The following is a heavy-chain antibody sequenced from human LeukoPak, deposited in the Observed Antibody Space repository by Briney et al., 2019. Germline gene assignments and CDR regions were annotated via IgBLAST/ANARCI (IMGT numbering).Heavy chain of an antibody. CDR2: IRYDGSNK. CDR1: GFTFSSYG. Sequence: GGSLRLSCAASGFTFSSYGMHWVRQAPGKGLEWVAFIRYDGSNKYYADSVKGRFTISRDNSKNTLYLQMNSLRAEDTAVYYCAREERVATILYYWGQGTLVTVSS. V-gene: IGHV3-30*02. D-gene: IGHD5-12*01. J-gene: IGHJ4*02. CDR3: AREERVATILYY.